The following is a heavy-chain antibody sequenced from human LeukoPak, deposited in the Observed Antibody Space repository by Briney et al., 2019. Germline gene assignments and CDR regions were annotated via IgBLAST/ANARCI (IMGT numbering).Heavy chain of an antibody. CDR1: GGSISSYY. CDR2: IYYSGST. CDR3: ASGEGGSSLDY. J-gene: IGHJ4*02. Sequence: SETLSLTCTVSGGSISSYYWSWLRQPPGKGLEWIGYIYYSGSTNYNPSLKSRVTISVNTSKNQFSLRLSSVTAADTAVYYCASGEGGSSLDYWGQGTLVTVSS. D-gene: IGHD6-13*01. V-gene: IGHV4-59*08.